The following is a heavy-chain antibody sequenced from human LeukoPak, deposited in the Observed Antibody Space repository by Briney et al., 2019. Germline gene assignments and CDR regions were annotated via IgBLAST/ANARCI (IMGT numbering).Heavy chain of an antibody. V-gene: IGHV3-7*03. CDR3: TRDLAAVPGPRMDV. CDR1: GFSFSGYY. D-gene: IGHD6-19*01. Sequence: PGGPLKLSWPASGFSFSGYYMIWVRQAPGKGLEWVALINPDGSERYYVDSVKGRFTISRDNAKNSLYLQMDSLRDDDTAMYFCTRDLAAVPGPRMDVWGQGTTVTVSS. CDR2: INPDGSER. J-gene: IGHJ6*02.